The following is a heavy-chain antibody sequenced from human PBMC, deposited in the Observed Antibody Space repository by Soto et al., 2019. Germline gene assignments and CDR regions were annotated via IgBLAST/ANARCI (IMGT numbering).Heavy chain of an antibody. V-gene: IGHV3-23*01. J-gene: IGHJ6*02. CDR1: GSTFSRYA. D-gene: IGHD3-3*01. Sequence: EVQLLESGGGMVERGGSLRLSCAASGSTFSRYAMNWVRQAPGKGLEWVSGISASGGSTYYADFVKGRITISRDNPKSTLYLQMNSLRVDDTGEYYCARDRGTKGMVDYYYGMDVWGRGTTVTVSS. CDR3: ARDRGTKGMVDYYYGMDV. CDR2: ISASGGST.